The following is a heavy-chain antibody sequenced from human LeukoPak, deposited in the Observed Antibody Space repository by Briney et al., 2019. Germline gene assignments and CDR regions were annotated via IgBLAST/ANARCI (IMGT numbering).Heavy chain of an antibody. V-gene: IGHV4-38-2*01. J-gene: IGHJ5*02. D-gene: IGHD3-3*01. Sequence: SETLSLTCAVSGYSISSGYYWGWIRQPPGKGLEWIGSIYHSGSTYYNPSLKSRVTISVDTSKNQFSLKLSSVTAADTAVYYCARRGYYDSVKWFDPWGQGTLVTVSS. CDR1: GYSISSGYY. CDR3: ARRGYYDSVKWFDP. CDR2: IYHSGST.